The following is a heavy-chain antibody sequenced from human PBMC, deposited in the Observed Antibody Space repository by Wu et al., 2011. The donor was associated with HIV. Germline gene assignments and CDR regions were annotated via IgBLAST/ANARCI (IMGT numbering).Heavy chain of an antibody. CDR3: ARVPSWPAAIDFYYMDV. CDR1: GYTFTSYD. CDR2: MNPNSGNT. D-gene: IGHD2-2*01. J-gene: IGHJ6*03. V-gene: IGHV1-8*02. Sequence: QVQLVQSGAEVKKPGASVKVSCKASGYTFTSYDINWVRQATGQGLEWMGWMNPNSGNTGYAQKFQGRVTMTRNTSISTAYMELSSLRSEDTAVYHCARVPSWPAAIDFYYMDVWGKGTTVTVSS.